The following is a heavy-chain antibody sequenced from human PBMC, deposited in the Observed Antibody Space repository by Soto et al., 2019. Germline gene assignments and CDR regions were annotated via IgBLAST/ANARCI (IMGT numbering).Heavy chain of an antibody. D-gene: IGHD6-13*01. CDR3: ARDQTRGYSSSWYSGPLDY. J-gene: IGHJ4*02. CDR2: INPSGGST. Sequence: ASVKVSCKASGYTFTSYYMHWVRQAPGQGLEWMGIINPSGGSTSYAQKFQGRVTMNRDTSTSTVYMELSSLRSEDTAVYYCARDQTRGYSSSWYSGPLDYWGQGTLVTVSS. CDR1: GYTFTSYY. V-gene: IGHV1-46*01.